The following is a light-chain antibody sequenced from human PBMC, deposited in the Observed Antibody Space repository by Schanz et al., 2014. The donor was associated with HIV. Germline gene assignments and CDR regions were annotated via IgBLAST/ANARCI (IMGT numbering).Light chain of an antibody. CDR3: SSKGGGDTLV. J-gene: IGLJ3*02. Sequence: QSALTQPASVSGSPGQSITISCTGTSSDAGSYNLVSWYQHHPDKAPKLIIYEVSKRPSGVPARFSGSKSGNTASLTVSGLQTDDEADYYCSSKGGGDTLVFGGGTKLTVL. CDR1: SSDAGSYNL. V-gene: IGLV2-23*02. CDR2: EVS.